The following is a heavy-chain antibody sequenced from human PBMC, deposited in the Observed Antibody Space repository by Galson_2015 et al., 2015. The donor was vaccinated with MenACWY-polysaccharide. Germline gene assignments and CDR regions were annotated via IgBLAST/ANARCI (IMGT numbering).Heavy chain of an antibody. D-gene: IGHD6-6*01. CDR3: AKYSSSSHAVDH. CDR2: VNWDGTNT. J-gene: IGHJ4*02. Sequence: SLRLSCAASGFTFNGYAMHWVRQAPGKGLEWVALVNWDGTNTYYADSVKGRFTISRDNSKNSLYLQMNSLRAEDTAVYYCAKYSSSSHAVDHWGQGTLVTVSS. V-gene: IGHV3-43*02. CDR1: GFTFNGYA.